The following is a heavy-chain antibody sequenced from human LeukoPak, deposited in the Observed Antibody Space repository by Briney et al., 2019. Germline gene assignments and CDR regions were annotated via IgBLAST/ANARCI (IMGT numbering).Heavy chain of an antibody. V-gene: IGHV1-46*01. CDR3: AKIRDGYNDAYDI. CDR1: GYTFTSYY. J-gene: IGHJ3*02. Sequence: ASVKVSCKASGYTFTSYYMHWVRQAPGQGLEWMGIINPSGGSTSYAQNFQGRVTMTRDTSTGTVYMELSSLRSEDTAIYYCAKIRDGYNDAYDIWGQGTVVTVPS. D-gene: IGHD5-24*01. CDR2: INPSGGST.